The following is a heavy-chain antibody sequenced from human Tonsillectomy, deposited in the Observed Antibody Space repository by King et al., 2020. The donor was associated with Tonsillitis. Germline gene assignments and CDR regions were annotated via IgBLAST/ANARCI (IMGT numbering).Heavy chain of an antibody. J-gene: IGHJ4*02. CDR3: AGGGYYCGSGSGGAPFDY. D-gene: IGHD3-10*01. CDR2: IYYSGST. Sequence: VQLQESGPGLVKPSETLSLTCTVSGGSISSYYWSWIRQPPGKGLEWIGYIYYSGSTNYNPSLKSRVTISVDTSKNQFSLKLSSVTAADTAVYYCAGGGYYCGSGSGGAPFDYWGQGTLVTVSS. V-gene: IGHV4-59*01. CDR1: GGSISSYY.